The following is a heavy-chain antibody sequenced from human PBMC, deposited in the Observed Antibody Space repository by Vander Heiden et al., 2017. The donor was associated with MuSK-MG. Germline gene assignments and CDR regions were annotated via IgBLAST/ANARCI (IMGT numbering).Heavy chain of an antibody. CDR1: GGTFSSYA. V-gene: IGHV1-69*06. D-gene: IGHD3-9*01. CDR3: VSGYFDWSLY. Sequence: EVKKPGSSVKVSCKASGGTFSSYAISWVRQAPGQGLEWMGGIIPIFGTANYAQKFQGRVTITADKSTSTAHMEMRSLRSEDTAVYDGVSGYFDWSLYWCQGTLVTVSS. CDR2: IIPIFGTA. J-gene: IGHJ4*02.